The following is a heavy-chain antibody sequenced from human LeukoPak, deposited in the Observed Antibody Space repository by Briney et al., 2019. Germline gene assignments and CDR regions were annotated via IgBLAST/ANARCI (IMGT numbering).Heavy chain of an antibody. CDR2: IYYSGST. Sequence: SETLSLTCTVSGGSISSGSYYWGWIRQPPGKGLEWIGSIYYSGSTYYNPSLKSRVTISVDTSKNQFSLKLSSVTAADTAVYYCARSSSTSHFYYFDYWGQGTLVTVSS. CDR3: ARSSSTSHFYYFDY. CDR1: GGSISSGSYY. D-gene: IGHD2-2*01. V-gene: IGHV4-39*01. J-gene: IGHJ4*02.